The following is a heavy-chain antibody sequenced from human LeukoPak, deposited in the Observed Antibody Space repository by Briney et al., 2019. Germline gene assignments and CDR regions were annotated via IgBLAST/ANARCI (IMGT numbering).Heavy chain of an antibody. V-gene: IGHV4-38-2*02. CDR1: GYSISSGYY. CDR3: ARGIDY. J-gene: IGHJ4*02. Sequence: SETLSLTCTVSGYSISSGYYWGWIRQPPGKGLEWIGSIYHSGSTYYNPSLKSRVTISVDTSKNQFSLKLSSVTAADTAVYYCARGIDYWGQGTLVTVSS. CDR2: IYHSGST.